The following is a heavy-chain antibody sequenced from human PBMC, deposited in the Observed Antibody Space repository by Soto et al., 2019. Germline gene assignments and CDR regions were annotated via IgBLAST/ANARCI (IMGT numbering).Heavy chain of an antibody. J-gene: IGHJ6*02. CDR1: GDSVSSGRYY. Sequence: SETLSLTCTVSGDSVSSGRYYWSWIRQSPGKGLEWIGYIYYSGSTNYNPSLKSRVTISVDTSKNQFSLKLSSVTAADTAVYYCARESLVRGVIIYYYGMDVWGQGTTVTVSS. CDR2: IYYSGST. D-gene: IGHD3-10*01. CDR3: ARESLVRGVIIYYYGMDV. V-gene: IGHV4-61*01.